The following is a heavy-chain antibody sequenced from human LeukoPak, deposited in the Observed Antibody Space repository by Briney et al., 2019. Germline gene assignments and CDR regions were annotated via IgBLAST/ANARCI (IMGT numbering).Heavy chain of an antibody. D-gene: IGHD3-3*01. J-gene: IGHJ4*02. CDR2: IIPIFGTA. CDR3: ARESTGVVLSHFDY. Sequence: GASVKVSCKASGGTFSSYAISWVRQAPGQGLEWMGGIIPIFGTANYAQKFQGRVTITADESTSTAYMGLSSLRSEDTAVYYCARESTGVVLSHFDYWGQGTLVTVSS. CDR1: GGTFSSYA. V-gene: IGHV1-69*13.